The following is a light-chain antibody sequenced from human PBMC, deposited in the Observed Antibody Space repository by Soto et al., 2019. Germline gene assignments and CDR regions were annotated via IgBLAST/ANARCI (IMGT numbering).Light chain of an antibody. CDR1: DNIGSN. V-gene: IGKV1-39*01. Sequence: DIQMTQSPASLSASVGDRVTINCRASDNIGSNLNWYQHQPGRAPKLLIYAASSLQSGVPSRFSGSGSGTDFTLTISSLQPEDFATYFCQQKYRVPRTFGQGTKVEMK. J-gene: IGKJ1*01. CDR3: QQKYRVPRT. CDR2: AAS.